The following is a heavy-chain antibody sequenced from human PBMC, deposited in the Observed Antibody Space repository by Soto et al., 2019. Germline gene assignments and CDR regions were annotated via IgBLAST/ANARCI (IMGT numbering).Heavy chain of an antibody. CDR1: GGSFSGYY. CDR2: INHSGST. D-gene: IGHD3-3*01. J-gene: IGHJ6*02. CDR3: AGGGGLRFLEWLSSDYYYYYGMDV. V-gene: IGHV4-34*01. Sequence: SETLSLTCAVYGGSFSGYYWSWIRQPPGKGLEWIGEINHSGSTNYNPSLKSRVTISVDTSKNQFSLKLSSVTAADTAVYYCAGGGGLRFLEWLSSDYYYYYGMDVWGQGTTVTVSS.